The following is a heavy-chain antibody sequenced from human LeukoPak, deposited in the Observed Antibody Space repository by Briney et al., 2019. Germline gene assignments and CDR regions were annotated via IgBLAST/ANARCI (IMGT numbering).Heavy chain of an antibody. Sequence: SVTLPLNFDGTAGSYRGYNWRCSRPSTRKELEWIREINHSGTTNYNPSLKSRVTISVDTSKNQFSLKLSSVTAADTAVYYCARGPLVGASLDYWGQGTLVTVSS. CDR2: INHSGTT. V-gene: IGHV4-34*01. D-gene: IGHD1-26*01. CDR1: AGSYRGYN. CDR3: ARGPLVGASLDY. J-gene: IGHJ4*02.